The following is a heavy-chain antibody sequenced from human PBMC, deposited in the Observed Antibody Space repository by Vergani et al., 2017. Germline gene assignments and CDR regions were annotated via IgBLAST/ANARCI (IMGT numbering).Heavy chain of an antibody. Sequence: QVQLVQSGAEVKKPGSSVKVSCKASGGTFSSYAINWVRQATGQGLEWMGWMNPNSGNTGYAQKFQGRVTMTRNTSISTAYMELSSLRSEDTAVYYCARGSFYDSSGSHWGQGTLVTVSS. D-gene: IGHD3-22*01. J-gene: IGHJ4*02. CDR1: GGTFSSYA. CDR2: MNPNSGNT. V-gene: IGHV1-8*02. CDR3: ARGSFYDSSGSH.